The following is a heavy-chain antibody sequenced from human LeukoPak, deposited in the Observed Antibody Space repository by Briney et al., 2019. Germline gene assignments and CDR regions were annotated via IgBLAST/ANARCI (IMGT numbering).Heavy chain of an antibody. Sequence: SETLSLTCSVSGGSITSYYWNWIRQPPGKGLEWIRYIFYSGNTKYNPSLTSRVSLSVDTSKNQFSLKLSSVTAADTAVYYCARTTEAHSWQTRYYSYYMDVWGKGTTVTVSS. CDR1: GGSITSYY. J-gene: IGHJ6*03. D-gene: IGHD6-13*01. CDR3: ARTTEAHSWQTRYYSYYMDV. CDR2: IFYSGNT. V-gene: IGHV4-59*01.